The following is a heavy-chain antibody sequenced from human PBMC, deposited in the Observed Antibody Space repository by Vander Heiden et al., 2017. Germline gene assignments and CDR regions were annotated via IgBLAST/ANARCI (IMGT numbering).Heavy chain of an antibody. V-gene: IGHV3-48*03. D-gene: IGHD1-26*01. Sequence: EVQLVESGGGLVQPGGSLRLSCVASGFIFSNYEMHWVRQAPGNRLGWVSYISSSGATTYYADSVRGRFTISRDSASKSLFLQMNSLRADDTAVYYCATGGYSGSYFASWGQGTLVTVSS. CDR2: ISSSGATT. J-gene: IGHJ4*02. CDR1: GFIFSNYE. CDR3: ATGGYSGSYFAS.